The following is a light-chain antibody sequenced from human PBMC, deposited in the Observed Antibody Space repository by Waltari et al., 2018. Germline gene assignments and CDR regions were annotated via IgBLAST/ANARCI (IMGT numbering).Light chain of an antibody. V-gene: IGKV2-30*02. CDR2: KIS. Sequence: QSPVRSGVNAYLNWFERRPCRSPGRLIYKISWRESGVPDRFSGRGSGTDFTLKVSRVDADDVGVYYCMPGSHWPRTFGQGTKLEI. J-gene: IGKJ2*01. CDR3: MPGSHWPRT. CDR1: QSPVRSGVNAY.